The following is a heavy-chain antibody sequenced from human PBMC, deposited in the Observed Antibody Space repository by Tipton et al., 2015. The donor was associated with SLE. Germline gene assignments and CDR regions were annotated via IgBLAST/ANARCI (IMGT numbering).Heavy chain of an antibody. CDR2: IYHSGIT. V-gene: IGHV4-34*01. J-gene: IGHJ4*02. Sequence: TLSLTCAVYGGSFSCYYSPWIRQPPGKRLEWIAYIYHSGITNYNPSFQSRVTISLDTSRNHFSLKLTSFTAADTAVYYCARINRQITVFGDWGQGTLVTVSS. CDR1: GGSFSCYY. D-gene: IGHD3-3*01. CDR3: ARINRQITVFGD.